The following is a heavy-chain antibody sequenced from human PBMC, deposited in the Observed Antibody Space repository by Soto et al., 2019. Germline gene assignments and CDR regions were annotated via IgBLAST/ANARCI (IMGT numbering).Heavy chain of an antibody. CDR2: IYYSGST. CDR3: ARETVISGMDV. V-gene: IGHV4-31*03. J-gene: IGHJ6*02. CDR1: GGSISSGGYY. Sequence: SETLSLTCTVSGGSISSGGYYWSWIRQHPGKGLEWIGYIYYSGSTYYNPSLKSRVTISVDTSKNRSSLKLSSVTAADTAVYYCARETVISGMDVWGQGTTVTVSS.